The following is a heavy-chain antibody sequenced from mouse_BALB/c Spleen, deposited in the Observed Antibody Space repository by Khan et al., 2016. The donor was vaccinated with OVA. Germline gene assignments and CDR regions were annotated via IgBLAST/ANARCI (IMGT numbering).Heavy chain of an antibody. V-gene: IGHV2-6*02. CDR1: GFSLTSYS. CDR2: IWSDGNT. Sequence: QVQLQQSGPGLVAPSQSLSITCTVSGFSLTSYSVHWVRQPPGKGLEWLVVIWSDGNTNYNSVLKSRLSISKDNSKSQVFLKMNSLQTDDTAIYYCARWFDGYSSLYAMDYWGQGTSVTVSS. J-gene: IGHJ4*01. CDR3: ARWFDGYSSLYAMDY. D-gene: IGHD2-3*01.